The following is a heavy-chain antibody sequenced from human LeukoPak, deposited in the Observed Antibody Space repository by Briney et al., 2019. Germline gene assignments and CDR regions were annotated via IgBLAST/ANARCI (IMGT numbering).Heavy chain of an antibody. D-gene: IGHD2-15*01. CDR3: AKEKVVAAYYFDY. CDR1: GFTFSSYW. J-gene: IGHJ4*02. CDR2: INSDGSST. V-gene: IGHV3-74*01. Sequence: GGSLRLSCAASGFTFSSYWMHWVRQAPGKGLVWVSRINSDGSSTSYADSVKGRFTISRDNSKNTLYLQMNSLRAEDTAVYYCAKEKVVAAYYFDYWGQGTLVTVSS.